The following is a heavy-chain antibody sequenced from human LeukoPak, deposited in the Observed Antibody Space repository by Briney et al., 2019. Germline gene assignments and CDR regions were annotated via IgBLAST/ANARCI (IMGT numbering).Heavy chain of an antibody. CDR1: GGSISSGGYY. CDR3: ARGAVVVIPRGAFDI. Sequence: SQTLSLTCAVSGGSISSGGYYWSWIRQHPGKGLEWIVYIYYSGSTYYNPSLKSRVTISVDTSKNQFSLKLSSVTAADTAVYYCARGAVVVIPRGAFDIWGQGTMVTVSP. J-gene: IGHJ3*02. D-gene: IGHD3-22*01. V-gene: IGHV4-31*11. CDR2: IYYSGST.